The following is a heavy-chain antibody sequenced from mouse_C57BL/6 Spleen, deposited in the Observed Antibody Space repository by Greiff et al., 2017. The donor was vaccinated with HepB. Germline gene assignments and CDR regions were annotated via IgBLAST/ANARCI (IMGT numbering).Heavy chain of an antibody. CDR1: GYTFTSYW. V-gene: IGHV1-52*01. Sequence: VQLQQPGAELVRPGSSVKLSCKASGYTFTSYWMHWVKQRPIQGLEWIGNIDPSDSETHYNQKFKDKATLTVDKSSSTAYMQLSSLTSEDSAVYYCARGLLYGDYYAMDYWGQGTSVTVSS. J-gene: IGHJ4*01. CDR3: ARGLLYGDYYAMDY. D-gene: IGHD2-12*01. CDR2: IDPSDSET.